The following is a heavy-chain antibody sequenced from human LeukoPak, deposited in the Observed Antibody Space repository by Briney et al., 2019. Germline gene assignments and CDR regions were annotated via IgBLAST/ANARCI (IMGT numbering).Heavy chain of an antibody. V-gene: IGHV7-4-1*02. CDR3: ARDGRYSYGPWSISPRRSYYYYYMDV. J-gene: IGHJ6*03. CDR1: GYTFTSLD. D-gene: IGHD5-18*01. Sequence: ASVKVSCKASGYTFTSLDMNWVRQAPGQGLEWMGWINTHTGNPTYAQGFTGRFVFSLDTSVSTAYLQISSLKAEDTAVYYCARDGRYSYGPWSISPRRSYYYYYMDVWGKGTTVTVSS. CDR2: INTHTGNP.